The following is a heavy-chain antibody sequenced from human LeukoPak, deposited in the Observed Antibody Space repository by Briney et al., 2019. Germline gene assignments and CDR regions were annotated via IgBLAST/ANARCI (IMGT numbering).Heavy chain of an antibody. V-gene: IGHV4-34*01. Sequence: SETLSLTCGVFGVSINDYYWSWIRQSPGKGLEWIGEISHTEGTRYNPSLESRVTMSVGTSENQLSLKLIFVTAANTAVYYCARIRCGHSGSVCYNHWGLGTLVTVSS. CDR2: ISHTEGT. CDR1: GVSINDYY. D-gene: IGHD3-9*01. J-gene: IGHJ4*02. CDR3: ARIRCGHSGSVCYNH.